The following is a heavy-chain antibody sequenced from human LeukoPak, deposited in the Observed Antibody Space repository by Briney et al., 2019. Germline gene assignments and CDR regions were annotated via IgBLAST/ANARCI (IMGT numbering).Heavy chain of an antibody. Sequence: PSETLSLTCTVSGGSISSYYWSWIRQPPGKGLEWIGSIYYSGSTHYNPSLKSRATISVDTSKNQFSLKLSYVTAEDTAVYYCAREDYYFDSWGQGTLVTVSS. V-gene: IGHV4-59*05. J-gene: IGHJ4*02. CDR2: IYYSGST. CDR1: GGSISSYY. D-gene: IGHD5-24*01. CDR3: AREDYYFDS.